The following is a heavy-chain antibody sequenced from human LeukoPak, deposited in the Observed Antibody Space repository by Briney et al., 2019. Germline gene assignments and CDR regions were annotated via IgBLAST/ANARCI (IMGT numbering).Heavy chain of an antibody. D-gene: IGHD1-26*01. Sequence: GGSLRLSCAASGFTFSSYGMHWVRQAPGKGLEWVAVISYDGSNKYYADSVKGRFTISRDNSKNTLYLQMNSLRAEDTAVYYCAKGSGSPDSYWGQGTLVTVSS. CDR3: AKGSGSPDSY. J-gene: IGHJ4*02. CDR2: ISYDGSNK. CDR1: GFTFSSYG. V-gene: IGHV3-30*18.